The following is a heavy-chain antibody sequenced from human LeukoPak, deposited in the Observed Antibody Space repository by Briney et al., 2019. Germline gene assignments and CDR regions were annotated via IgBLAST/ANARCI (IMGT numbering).Heavy chain of an antibody. V-gene: IGHV3-23*01. J-gene: IGHJ3*02. Sequence: GGSLRLSCAASGFTFSSYAMSWVRQAPGKGLEWVSAISGSGGSTYYADSAKGRFTISRDNSKNTLYLQMNSLRAEDTAVYYCAKALVLLWFGAAFDIWGQGTMVTVSS. D-gene: IGHD3-10*01. CDR1: GFTFSSYA. CDR2: ISGSGGST. CDR3: AKALVLLWFGAAFDI.